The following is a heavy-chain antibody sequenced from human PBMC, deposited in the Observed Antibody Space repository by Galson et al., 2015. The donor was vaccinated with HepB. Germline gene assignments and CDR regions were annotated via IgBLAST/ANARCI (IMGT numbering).Heavy chain of an antibody. CDR3: ARLGWSYSYYYGMDV. V-gene: IGHV5-51*01. Sequence: QSGAEVKKPGESLKISCKGSGYSFTSYWIGWVRQMPGKGLEWMGIIYPGDSDTRYSPSFQGQVTISADKSISTAYLQWSSLKASDTAMYYCARLGWSYSYYYGMDVWGQGTTVTVSS. CDR1: GYSFTSYW. D-gene: IGHD3-3*01. J-gene: IGHJ6*02. CDR2: IYPGDSDT.